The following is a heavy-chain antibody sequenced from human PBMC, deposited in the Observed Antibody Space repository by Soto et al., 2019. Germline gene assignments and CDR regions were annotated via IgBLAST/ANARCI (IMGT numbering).Heavy chain of an antibody. Sequence: QVQLVQSGAEVKKPGASVKVACQVSGYTLDKYGISWVRQAPGQGLEWMGWISARHGNTNYAQRFQGRVSMTTDTSTNTAYMELRSLTSDDTAVYYCARFVRPSLEGDAMDVWGQGSTVTVSS. CDR1: GYTLDKYG. V-gene: IGHV1-18*01. D-gene: IGHD6-6*01. CDR3: ARFVRPSLEGDAMDV. J-gene: IGHJ6*02. CDR2: ISARHGNT.